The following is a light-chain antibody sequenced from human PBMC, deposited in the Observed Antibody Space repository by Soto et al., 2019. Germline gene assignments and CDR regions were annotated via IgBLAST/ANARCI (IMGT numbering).Light chain of an antibody. Sequence: DIQMTHAQSSLSASVRDRVTMTSRASQSISSYLNWYQQKPGKAPKLLIYAASSLQSGVPSRFSGSGSGTDFTLTISSLQPEDFATYYCQQSYSTPLFGQGTKVDIK. CDR1: QSISSY. CDR3: QQSYSTPL. CDR2: AAS. J-gene: IGKJ1*01. V-gene: IGKV1-39*01.